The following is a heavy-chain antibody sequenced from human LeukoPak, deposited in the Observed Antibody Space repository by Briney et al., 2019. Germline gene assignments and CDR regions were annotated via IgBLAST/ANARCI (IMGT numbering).Heavy chain of an antibody. D-gene: IGHD3-9*01. J-gene: IGHJ3*02. CDR1: GFTVSSNY. CDR2: IYSGGST. CDR3: AKEGLTISDAFDI. V-gene: IGHV3-66*01. Sequence: GGSLRLSCAASGFTVSSNYMSWVRQAPGKGLEWVSVIYSGGSTYYADSVKGRFTISRDNSKNTLYLQMNSLRAEDTAVYYCAKEGLTISDAFDIWGQGTMVTVSS.